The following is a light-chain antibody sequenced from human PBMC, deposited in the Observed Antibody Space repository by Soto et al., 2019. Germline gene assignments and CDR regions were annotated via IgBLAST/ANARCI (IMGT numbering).Light chain of an antibody. CDR1: QSVSSN. CDR3: QHYNNWLT. Sequence: EIVMTQSPATLSVSQGERVTLSCRASQSVSSNLAWYQQKPGQAPRLLIYGASTRATGIPARFSASGSGTEFTLTNGNLQSEDFAIYYCQHYNNWLTFGGGTKVEIK. V-gene: IGKV3-15*01. CDR2: GAS. J-gene: IGKJ4*01.